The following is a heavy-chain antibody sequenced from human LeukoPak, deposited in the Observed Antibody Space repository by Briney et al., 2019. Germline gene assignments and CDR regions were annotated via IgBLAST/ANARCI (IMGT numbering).Heavy chain of an antibody. V-gene: IGHV4-4*02. Sequence: GSLRLSCAASGFTFSSYAMSWVRQAPGKGLEWIGEIYHSGRTDYNPSLKSRVTFSVDKSKNQFSLRLTSLTAADTAVYYCARVVAVAGHYYYYYMDVWGKGTTVTVSS. CDR3: ARVVAVAGHYYYYYMDV. J-gene: IGHJ6*03. D-gene: IGHD6-19*01. CDR1: GFTFSSYAM. CDR2: IYHSGRT.